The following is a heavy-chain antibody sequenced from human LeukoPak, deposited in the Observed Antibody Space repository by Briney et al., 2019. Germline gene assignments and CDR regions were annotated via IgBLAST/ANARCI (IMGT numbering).Heavy chain of an antibody. CDR1: GGTFSSYA. J-gene: IGHJ4*02. CDR3: ARVPGIAAAGTLSELYYFDY. Sequence: SVKVSCKASGGTFSSYAISWVRQAPGQGLEWMGGIIPIFGTANYAQKFQGRVTITTDESTSTAYMELSSLRSEDTAVYYCARVPGIAAAGTLSELYYFDYWGQGTLVTVSS. D-gene: IGHD6-13*01. V-gene: IGHV1-69*05. CDR2: IIPIFGTA.